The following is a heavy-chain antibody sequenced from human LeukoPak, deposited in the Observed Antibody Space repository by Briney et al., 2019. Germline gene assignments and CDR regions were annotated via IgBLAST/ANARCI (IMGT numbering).Heavy chain of an antibody. CDR3: ATKTDSSGYYSHDDAFDI. Sequence: GASVKVSCKASGYTFTSYDINWVRQATGQGLEWMGWMNPNSGNTGYAQKFQGRVTITRNTSISTAYMELSSLRSEDTAVYYCATKTDSSGYYSHDDAFDIWGQGTMVTVSS. V-gene: IGHV1-8*03. D-gene: IGHD3-22*01. CDR2: MNPNSGNT. CDR1: GYTFTSYD. J-gene: IGHJ3*02.